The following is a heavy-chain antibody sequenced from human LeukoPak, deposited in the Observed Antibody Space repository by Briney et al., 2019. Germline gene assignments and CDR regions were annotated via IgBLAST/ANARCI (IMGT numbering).Heavy chain of an antibody. CDR2: INHSGST. J-gene: IGHJ5*02. CDR1: GGSFSGYY. Sequence: PSETLSLTCAVYGGSFSGYYWSWIRQPPGKGLEWIGEINHSGSTNYNPSLKSRVTMSVDTSTNQISLKMTSVTAADTAVYYCARSKGRVSWFDPWGQGTLVTVSS. CDR3: ARSKGRVSWFDP. D-gene: IGHD4-11*01. V-gene: IGHV4-34*01.